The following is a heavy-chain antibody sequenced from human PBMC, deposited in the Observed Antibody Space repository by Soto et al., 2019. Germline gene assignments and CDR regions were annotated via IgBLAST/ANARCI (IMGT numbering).Heavy chain of an antibody. CDR1: GGSISSYY. V-gene: IGHV4-59*01. CDR2: IYYSGST. Sequence: KPSETLSLTCTVSGGSISSYYWSWIRQPPGKGLEWIGYIYYSGSTNYNPSLKSRVTISVDTSKNQFSLKLSSVTAADTAVYYCARGASEYYYDSSGAPFDYWGQGTLVTVSS. D-gene: IGHD3-22*01. J-gene: IGHJ4*02. CDR3: ARGASEYYYDSSGAPFDY.